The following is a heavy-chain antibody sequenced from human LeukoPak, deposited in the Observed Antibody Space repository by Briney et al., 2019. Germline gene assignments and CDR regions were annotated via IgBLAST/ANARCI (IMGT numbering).Heavy chain of an antibody. V-gene: IGHV4-4*07. Sequence: SETLSLTCTLSVGSISVYYTSWIWQPPGKGREWIGRIFSIVNTNYNPSLNSRVSMSVDTSKNQFSLRLSSVTAADTPVYYFAGGRGIVESGSVSDYWGQGTLVTVSS. CDR1: VGSISVYY. D-gene: IGHD2-15*01. CDR3: AGGRGIVESGSVSDY. CDR2: IFSIVNT. J-gene: IGHJ4*02.